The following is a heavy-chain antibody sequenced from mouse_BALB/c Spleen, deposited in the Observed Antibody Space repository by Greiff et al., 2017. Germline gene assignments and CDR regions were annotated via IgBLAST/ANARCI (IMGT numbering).Heavy chain of an antibody. CDR3: ARGGGQLVLEAWFAY. D-gene: IGHD3-2*01. V-gene: IGHV3-6*02. Sequence: EVKLEESGPGLVKPSQSLSLTCSVTGYSITSGYYWNWIRQFPGNKLEWMGYISYDGSNNYNPSLKNRISITRDTSKNQFFLKLNSVTTEDTATYYCARGGGQLVLEAWFAYWGQGTLVTVSA. CDR1: GYSITSGYY. CDR2: ISYDGSN. J-gene: IGHJ3*01.